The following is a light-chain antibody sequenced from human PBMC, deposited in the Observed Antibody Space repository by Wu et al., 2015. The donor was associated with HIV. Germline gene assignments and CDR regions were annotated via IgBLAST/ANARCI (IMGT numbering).Light chain of an antibody. CDR2: DAS. CDR1: QSVGTY. Sequence: EIVLTQSPATLSLSPGERATLSCRASQSVGTYLAWYQHKPGQAPRLLIYDASHRAAGIPARFSGGGSGTDFTLTISNLEPEDFAVYYCQQYNNWWTFGQGTKVEIK. J-gene: IGKJ1*01. V-gene: IGKV3-11*01. CDR3: QQYNNWWT.